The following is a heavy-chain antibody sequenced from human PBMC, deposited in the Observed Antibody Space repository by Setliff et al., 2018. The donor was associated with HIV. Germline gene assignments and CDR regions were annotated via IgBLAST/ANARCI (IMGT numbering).Heavy chain of an antibody. CDR1: GDSISNYY. D-gene: IGHD3-22*01. CDR2: VNRGRRT. Sequence: SETLSLTCTVSGDSISNYYWSWIRQPPGMGLEWIGEVNRGRRTNYNSSLKSRVTISIDTSRNQFSLTVSSVTAADTAVYYCAREIPYSYGGRGHPLWGQGTLVTVS. CDR3: AREIPYSYGGRGHPL. V-gene: IGHV4-34*01. J-gene: IGHJ4*02.